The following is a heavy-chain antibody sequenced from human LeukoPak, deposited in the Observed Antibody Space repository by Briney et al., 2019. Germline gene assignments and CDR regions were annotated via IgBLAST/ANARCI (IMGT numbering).Heavy chain of an antibody. CDR3: ARGFSRYYDFGDYYYMDV. J-gene: IGHJ6*03. CDR1: GGSFSGYY. V-gene: IGHV4-34*01. D-gene: IGHD3-3*01. CDR2: INHSGST. Sequence: PSETLSLTCAVYGGSFSGYYWSWIRQPPGKGREWIGEINHSGSTNYNPSLKSRVTISVDTSKNQFSLKLSSVTAADTAVYYCARGFSRYYDFGDYYYMDVWGKGTTVTVSS.